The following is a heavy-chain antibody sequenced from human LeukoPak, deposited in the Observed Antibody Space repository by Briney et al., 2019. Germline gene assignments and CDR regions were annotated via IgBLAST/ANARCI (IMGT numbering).Heavy chain of an antibody. CDR3: ARGPRSYSSGWPPY. Sequence: ASVKVSCKASGYTFTGYYMHWVRQAPGQGLEWMGWINPNSGNTGYAQKFQGRVTMTRNTSISTAYMELSSLRSEDTAAYYCARGPRSYSSGWPPYWGQGTLVTVSS. CDR2: INPNSGNT. J-gene: IGHJ4*02. D-gene: IGHD6-19*01. V-gene: IGHV1-8*02. CDR1: GYTFTGYY.